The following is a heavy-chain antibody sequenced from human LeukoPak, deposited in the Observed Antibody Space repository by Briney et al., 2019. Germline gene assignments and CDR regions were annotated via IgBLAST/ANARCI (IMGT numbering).Heavy chain of an antibody. Sequence: SETLSLTCTVSGYSISSGYYWGWIRQPPGKGLEWIGSIYHSGSTYYNPSLKSRVTISVDTSKNQFSLKLSSVTAADTAVYYCARGRDYDDSSRYPYWYFDLWGRGTLVTVSS. D-gene: IGHD3-22*01. CDR3: ARGRDYDDSSRYPYWYFDL. CDR1: GYSISSGYY. V-gene: IGHV4-38-2*02. CDR2: IYHSGST. J-gene: IGHJ2*01.